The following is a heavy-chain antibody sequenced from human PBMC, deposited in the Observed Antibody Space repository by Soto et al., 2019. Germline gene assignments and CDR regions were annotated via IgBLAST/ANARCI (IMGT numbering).Heavy chain of an antibody. CDR2: INSDGSST. V-gene: IGHV3-74*01. J-gene: IGHJ4*02. D-gene: IGHD2-21*02. CDR3: ARDQAADCGGDCYYDY. Sequence: EVQLVESGGGLVQPGGSLRLSCAASGFTFSSYWMHWVRQAPGKGLVWVSRINSDGSSTSYADSVKGRFTISRDNAKNTLYLQMNSLRAEDTAVYYCARDQAADCGGDCYYDYWGQGTLVTVSS. CDR1: GFTFSSYW.